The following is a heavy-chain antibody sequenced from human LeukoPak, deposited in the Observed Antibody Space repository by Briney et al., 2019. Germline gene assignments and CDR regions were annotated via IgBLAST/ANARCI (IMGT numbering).Heavy chain of an antibody. V-gene: IGHV3-30*14. D-gene: IGHD1-26*01. J-gene: IGHJ2*01. CDR2: ISYDGSNK. Sequence: GGSLRLSCAASGFTFRSYAMHWVRQAPGRGLEGVAVISYDGSNKYSADSVRGRFTISRDNSKNTLYLQMNSLRAEDTAVYYCARGGGSYYVFPWYFDLWGRGTLVTVSS. CDR1: GFTFRSYA. CDR3: ARGGGSYYVFPWYFDL.